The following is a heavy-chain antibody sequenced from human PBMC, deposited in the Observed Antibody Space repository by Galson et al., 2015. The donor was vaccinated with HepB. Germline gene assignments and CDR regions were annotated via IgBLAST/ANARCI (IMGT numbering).Heavy chain of an antibody. J-gene: IGHJ6*02. Sequence: SLRLSCEASGFTFSSYSMNWVRQAPGKGLEWVASISSSSSYIYYAESVKGRFTISRDKAKNSLYLQMNSLRAEDTAVYYCARDGAVSGSGSYYSGPDFDYYYGMDVWGQGTTVTVSS. V-gene: IGHV3-21*01. CDR2: ISSSSSYI. CDR3: ARDGAVSGSGSYYSGPDFDYYYGMDV. CDR1: GFTFSSYS. D-gene: IGHD3-10*01.